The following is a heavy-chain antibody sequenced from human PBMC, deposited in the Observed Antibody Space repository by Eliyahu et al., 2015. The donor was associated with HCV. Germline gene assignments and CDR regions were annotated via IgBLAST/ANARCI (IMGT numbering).Heavy chain of an antibody. V-gene: IGHV3-23*01. Sequence: EVQLLESGGGLVQPGGSLRLSCAASGFTFSSYAMSWVRQAPGKGLEWVSAISGSGGSTYYADSVKGRFTISRDNSKNTLYLQMNSLRAEDTAVYYCVKDQVVGVTSLGYYYGMDVWGQGTTVTVSS. J-gene: IGHJ6*02. D-gene: IGHD1-26*01. CDR3: VKDQVVGVTSLGYYYGMDV. CDR2: ISGSGGST. CDR1: GFTFSSYA.